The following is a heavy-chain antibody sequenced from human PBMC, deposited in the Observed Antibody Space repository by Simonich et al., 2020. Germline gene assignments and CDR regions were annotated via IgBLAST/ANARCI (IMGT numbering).Heavy chain of an antibody. D-gene: IGHD3-16*01. Sequence: EVQLVESGGGLVKPGGSLRLSCEASGFTLSSYSMNWVRQAPGKGLEWVSSISSSSSYIYYADSVKCLFTISRDNAKNSLYLQMNSLRAEDTAVYYCAREQARGGAFDIWGPGTMVTVSS. V-gene: IGHV3-21*01. CDR3: AREQARGGAFDI. CDR2: ISSSSSYI. J-gene: IGHJ3*02. CDR1: GFTLSSYS.